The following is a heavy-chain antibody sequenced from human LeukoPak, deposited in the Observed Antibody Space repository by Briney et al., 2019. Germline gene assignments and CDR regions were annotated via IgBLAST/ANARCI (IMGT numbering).Heavy chain of an antibody. CDR3: ARVSITMVRGVIMVNAFDI. CDR1: GGSISNYY. J-gene: IGHJ3*02. CDR2: ISYSGNT. D-gene: IGHD3-10*01. Sequence: SETLSLTCTVSGGSISNYYWSWIRQPPGKGLEWIGYISYSGNTDYNPSLKSRDTISVDTSKNQFSLKLSSVTAADTAIYFCARVSITMVRGVIMVNAFDIWGQGTMVTVSS. V-gene: IGHV4-59*01.